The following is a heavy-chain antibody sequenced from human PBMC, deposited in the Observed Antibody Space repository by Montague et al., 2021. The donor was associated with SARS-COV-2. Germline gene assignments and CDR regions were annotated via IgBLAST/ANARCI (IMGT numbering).Heavy chain of an antibody. D-gene: IGHD1-26*01. CDR2: ISYDGSNK. J-gene: IGHJ3*02. CDR1: GFTFSSYA. V-gene: IGHV3-30*04. Sequence: SLRLSCAASGFTFSSYAMHWVRQAPGKGLEWVAVISYDGSNKYYADSVKGRFTISRDNSKNTLYLQMNSLRAEDTAAYYCARPHSGSYFSAFDIWGQGTMVTVSS. CDR3: ARPHSGSYFSAFDI.